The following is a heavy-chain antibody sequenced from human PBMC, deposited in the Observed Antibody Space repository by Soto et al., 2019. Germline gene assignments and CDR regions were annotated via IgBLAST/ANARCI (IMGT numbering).Heavy chain of an antibody. V-gene: IGHV1-3*01. CDR2: INAGNGNT. Sequence: GASVKVSCKASGYTFTSYAMHWVRQAPGQRLEWMGWINAGNGNTKYSQKFQGRVTITRDTSASTAYMELSSLRSEDTAVYYCARTIPLIAAAAPDWFDPWGQGTLVTVSS. CDR1: GYTFTSYA. J-gene: IGHJ5*02. D-gene: IGHD6-13*01. CDR3: ARTIPLIAAAAPDWFDP.